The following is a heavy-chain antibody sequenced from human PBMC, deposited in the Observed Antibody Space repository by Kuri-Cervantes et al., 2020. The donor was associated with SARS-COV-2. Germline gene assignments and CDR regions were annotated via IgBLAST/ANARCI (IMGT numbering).Heavy chain of an antibody. V-gene: IGHV3-33*08. CDR2: IWYGGSNK. CDR1: GFTFSSYG. Sequence: GGSLRLSCAASGFTFSSYGMHWVRQAPGKGLEWVAVIWYGGSNKYYADSVKGRFTISRDNSKNTLYVHMNNLRVDDTAVYYCVGHGSSSIWGQGTLVTVSS. D-gene: IGHD6-13*01. CDR3: VGHGSSSI. J-gene: IGHJ4*02.